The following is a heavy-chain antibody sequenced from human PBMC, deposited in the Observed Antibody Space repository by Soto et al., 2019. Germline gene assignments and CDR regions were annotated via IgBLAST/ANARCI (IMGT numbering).Heavy chain of an antibody. CDR3: ARDYYDSSGPSGV. CDR2: INHSGST. Sequence: QVQLQQWGAGLLKPSETLSLTCAVYGGSFSGYYWSWIRQPPGKGLEWIGEINHSGSTNYNPSLKNRVTISVDTSKNQFSLKLSSVTAADTAVYYCARDYYDSSGPSGVWGQGTLVTVSS. D-gene: IGHD3-22*01. V-gene: IGHV4-34*01. CDR1: GGSFSGYY. J-gene: IGHJ4*02.